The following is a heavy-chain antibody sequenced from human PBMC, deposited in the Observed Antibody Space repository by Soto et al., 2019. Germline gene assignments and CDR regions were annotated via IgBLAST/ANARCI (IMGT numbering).Heavy chain of an antibody. J-gene: IGHJ5*01. CDR3: ARTLAYCSSTSCYAPWFDS. CDR2: TYYRSKWYN. Sequence: LTCAISGDSVSSNSVAWNWIRQSPSRGLEWLGRTYYRSKWYNDYAVSVKSRITINPDTSKNQFSLQLNSVTPEDTAVYYCARTLAYCSSTSCYAPWFDSWGQGTLVTVSS. D-gene: IGHD2-2*01. V-gene: IGHV6-1*01. CDR1: GDSVSSNSVA.